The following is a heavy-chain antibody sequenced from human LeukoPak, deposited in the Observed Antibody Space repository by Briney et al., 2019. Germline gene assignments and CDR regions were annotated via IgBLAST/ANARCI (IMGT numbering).Heavy chain of an antibody. CDR2: ISYDGSNK. D-gene: IGHD3-3*01. CDR1: GFTFSSYA. Sequence: GGSLRLSCAASGFTFSSYAMHWVRQAPGKGLEWVAVISYDGSNKYYADSVKGRFTISRDNSKNTLYLQMNSLRAEDTAVYYCARDVYLRFLEWFQATQNYMDVWGGGTTVTVSS. V-gene: IGHV3-30*01. CDR3: ARDVYLRFLEWFQATQNYMDV. J-gene: IGHJ6*03.